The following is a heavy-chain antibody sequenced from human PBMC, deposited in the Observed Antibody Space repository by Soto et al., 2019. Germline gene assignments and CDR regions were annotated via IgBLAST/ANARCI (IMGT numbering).Heavy chain of an antibody. D-gene: IGHD6-25*01. CDR3: ARESGGYDSSTRYGLDV. V-gene: IGHV4-31*03. Sequence: SETLSLTCSVSGGSISSVGHYWTWIRQQPGKGLEWIGYIYYSGSTDYNPSLKSRVTISVDRSKNQFSLNLSSVTAADTAIYYCARESGGYDSSTRYGLDVWGQGTTVTISS. J-gene: IGHJ6*02. CDR1: GGSISSVGHY. CDR2: IYYSGST.